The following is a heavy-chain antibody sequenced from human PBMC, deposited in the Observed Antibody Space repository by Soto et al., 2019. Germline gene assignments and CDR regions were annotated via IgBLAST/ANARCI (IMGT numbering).Heavy chain of an antibody. Sequence: PGESLKISCKGSGYNFNNYWINWVRQMPGKGLEWMGRIDPYDSYTNYSPSFQGHVTFSVDTSSPTAYLQWSSLKASDTAMYYCARPPLPGFRKYAMDVWGQGTTVTVSS. CDR2: IDPYDSYT. D-gene: IGHD3-10*01. CDR1: GYNFNNYW. CDR3: ARPPLPGFRKYAMDV. V-gene: IGHV5-10-1*01. J-gene: IGHJ6*01.